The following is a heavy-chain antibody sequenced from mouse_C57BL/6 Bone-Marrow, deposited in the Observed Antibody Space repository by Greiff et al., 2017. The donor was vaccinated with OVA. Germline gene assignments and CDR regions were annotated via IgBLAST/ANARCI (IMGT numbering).Heavy chain of an antibody. Sequence: EVQLVESGGGLVKPGGSLKLSCAASGFTFSDYGMHWVRQAPEKGLEWVAYISSGSSTIYYADTVKGRVTISRDNAKNTLFMQMTSLRSEDTAMYYCARRSNYYFDYWGQGTTLTVSA. J-gene: IGHJ2*01. D-gene: IGHD2-5*01. V-gene: IGHV5-17*01. CDR2: ISSGSSTI. CDR1: GFTFSDYG. CDR3: ARRSNYYFDY.